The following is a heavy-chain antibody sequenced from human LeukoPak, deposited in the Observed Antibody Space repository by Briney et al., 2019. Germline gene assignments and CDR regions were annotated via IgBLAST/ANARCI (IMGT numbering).Heavy chain of an antibody. CDR1: GYTFTSYG. Sequence: GASVKVSCKASGYTFTSYGISWVRQAPGQGLEWMGIINPSGGSTSYAQKFQGRVTMTRDTSTSTVYMELSSLRFEDTAVYYCARAGYCSSTSCPYYGMDVWGQGTTVTVSS. CDR2: INPSGGST. CDR3: ARAGYCSSTSCPYYGMDV. D-gene: IGHD2-2*01. V-gene: IGHV1-46*01. J-gene: IGHJ6*02.